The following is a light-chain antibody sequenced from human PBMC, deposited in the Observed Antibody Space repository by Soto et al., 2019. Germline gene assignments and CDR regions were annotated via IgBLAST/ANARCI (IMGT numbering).Light chain of an antibody. CDR1: SSDVGGFNY. CDR3: NADTCSSTYV. V-gene: IGLV2-14*03. J-gene: IGLJ1*01. Sequence: QSALTQPASVSGSPGQSITISCTGTSSDVGGFNYVSWYQQHPGKAPKLMIYDVTNRPSGVSYRFSGSKSGNTASLTISGLQAEDEADYYCNADTCSSTYVFGTGTKVTVL. CDR2: DVT.